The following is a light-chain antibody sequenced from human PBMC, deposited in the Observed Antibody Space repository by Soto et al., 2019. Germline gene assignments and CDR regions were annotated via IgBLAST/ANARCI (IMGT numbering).Light chain of an antibody. J-gene: IGKJ2*01. CDR3: QQYNSYFYT. V-gene: IGKV1-5*03. Sequence: DIQMTQSPSTLSASVGDRVSITCRASQSISRCLAWYQQKSGKAPKFLISEASRLEIGVPSRFSGSGSGTEFSLTISSLQPDDFAIYYCQQYNSYFYTFGQGTKVEIK. CDR1: QSISRC. CDR2: EAS.